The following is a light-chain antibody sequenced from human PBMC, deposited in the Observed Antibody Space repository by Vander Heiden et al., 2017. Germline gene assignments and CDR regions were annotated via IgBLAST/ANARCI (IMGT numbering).Light chain of an antibody. V-gene: IGKV3-15*01. CDR3: QQYNNRPGT. CDR1: QSVSSN. J-gene: IGKJ1*01. CDR2: GAS. Sequence: ELVMTQSPATRSVSPGERATHSRRASQSVSSNLTWYQQKPGQAPRLLIYGASTRATGIPARFSGSGSGTEFTLTISSLQSEDVAVYYCQQYNNRPGTFGQGTKVEIK.